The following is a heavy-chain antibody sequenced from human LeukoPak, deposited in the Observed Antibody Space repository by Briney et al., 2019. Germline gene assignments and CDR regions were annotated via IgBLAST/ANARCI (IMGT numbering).Heavy chain of an antibody. V-gene: IGHV3-48*03. J-gene: IGHJ6*02. CDR2: ISSSGSTI. Sequence: GGSLRLSCAASGFXFNNYAMSWVRQAPGKGLEWVSSISSSGSTIYYADSVKGRFTISRDSAKNSLYLQMNSLRAEDTAVYYCARDVLRYFDWFPDDGMDVWGQGTTVTVSS. CDR3: ARDVLRYFDWFPDDGMDV. CDR1: GFXFNNYA. D-gene: IGHD3-9*01.